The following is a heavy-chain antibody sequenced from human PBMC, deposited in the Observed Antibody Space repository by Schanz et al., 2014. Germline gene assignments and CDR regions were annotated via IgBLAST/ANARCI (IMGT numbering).Heavy chain of an antibody. V-gene: IGHV3-21*06. CDR1: GFIFSSYN. D-gene: IGHD1-1*01. CDR2: LSSDSRHV. CDR3: ARDGIAATTDFEY. J-gene: IGHJ4*02. Sequence: EVQLLESGGGLVQPGGSLRLSCVASGFIFSSYNMNWVRQSPGKGLEWVSFLSSDSRHVYYVESAKGRFTISRDNAKNSLYLQMDSLRGDDTAVYYCARDGIAATTDFEYWGQGVLVTVSS.